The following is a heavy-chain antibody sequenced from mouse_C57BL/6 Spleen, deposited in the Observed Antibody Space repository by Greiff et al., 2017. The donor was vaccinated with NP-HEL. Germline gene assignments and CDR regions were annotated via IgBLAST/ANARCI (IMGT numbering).Heavy chain of an antibody. D-gene: IGHD2-4*01. V-gene: IGHV3-6*01. J-gene: IGHJ3*01. Sequence: EVQLQESGPGLVKPSQSLSLTCSVTGYSITSGYYWNWIRQFPGNKLEWMGYISYDGSNNYNPSLKNRISITRDTSKNQFFLKLNSVTTEDTATYYCARDPFPNPVYYDYDTFAYWGQGTLVTVSA. CDR3: ARDPFPNPVYYDYDTFAY. CDR1: GYSITSGYY. CDR2: ISYDGSN.